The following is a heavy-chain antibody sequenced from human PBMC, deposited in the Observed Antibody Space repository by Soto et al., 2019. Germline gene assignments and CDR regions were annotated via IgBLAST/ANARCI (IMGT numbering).Heavy chain of an antibody. CDR3: VGVVVAATPRWFDP. CDR1: GGSISSYY. J-gene: IGHJ5*02. D-gene: IGHD2-15*01. Sequence: SETLSLTCTVSGGSISSYYWSWIRQPPGKGLEWIGYIYYSGSTNYNPSLKSRVTISVDTSKNQFSLKLSSVTAADTAVYYCVGVVVAATPRWFDPWGQGTLVTVSS. V-gene: IGHV4-59*01. CDR2: IYYSGST.